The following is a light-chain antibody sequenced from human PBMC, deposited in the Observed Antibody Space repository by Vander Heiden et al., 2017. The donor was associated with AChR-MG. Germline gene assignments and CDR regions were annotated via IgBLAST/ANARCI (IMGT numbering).Light chain of an antibody. CDR1: SNDVGGYTS. V-gene: IGLV2-11*01. CDR2: DGT. CDR3: CSYAGSYTFVV. Sequence: QSALTQPRSVSGSPGQSVTISCTGTSNDVGGYTSVSSYHLYPGKAAKRMIYDGTERPSGVPDRFSGAKAGNTASLAISGLQAEDEADYYCCSYAGSYTFVVFGGGTKLTVL. J-gene: IGLJ2*01.